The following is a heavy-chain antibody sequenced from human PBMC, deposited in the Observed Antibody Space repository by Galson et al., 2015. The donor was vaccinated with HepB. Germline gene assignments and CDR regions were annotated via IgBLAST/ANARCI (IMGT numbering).Heavy chain of an antibody. V-gene: IGHV1-69*13. CDR3: ARDGHFYDSVGNYPDAFDI. CDR2: IIPVFGTT. Sequence: SVKVSCKASGGTFSNYSLSWVRQAPGQGLEWMGGIIPVFGTTYYAQKFQGRVTVTADESTSTAYMELSSLRSEDTAIYYCARDGHFYDSVGNYPDAFDIWGQGALVTVSS. D-gene: IGHD3-22*01. CDR1: GGTFSNYS. J-gene: IGHJ3*02.